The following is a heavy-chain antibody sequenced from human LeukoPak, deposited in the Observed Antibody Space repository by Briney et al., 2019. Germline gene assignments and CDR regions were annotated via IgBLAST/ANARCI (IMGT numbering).Heavy chain of an antibody. V-gene: IGHV1-18*01. CDR2: ISGYNGNT. CDR3: ASIAVAGYCSGGSCYGGSFQH. Sequence: GASVKVSCKASGYTFTNFGISWVRQAPGQGLEWMGWISGYNGNTNYAQKLQGRVTMTTDTSTSTAYMELRSLRFDDTAVYYCASIAVAGYCSGGSCYGGSFQHWGQGTLVTVSS. CDR1: GYTFTNFG. J-gene: IGHJ1*01. D-gene: IGHD2-15*01.